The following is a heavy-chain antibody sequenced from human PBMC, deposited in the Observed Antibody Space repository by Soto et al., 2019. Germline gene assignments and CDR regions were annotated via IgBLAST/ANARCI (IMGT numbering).Heavy chain of an antibody. Sequence: QVQLVQSGAEVKKPGSSVKVSCKASGGTFSSYAISWVRQAPGQGLEWMGGIIPIFGTANYAQKFQGRVTITADESTSTAYMELRSLRSEDTAVYYCARGYCISASCYGLDFYYSYGMDVWGQGTTVTVSS. CDR2: IIPIFGTA. CDR3: ARGYCISASCYGLDFYYSYGMDV. V-gene: IGHV1-69*12. D-gene: IGHD2-2*01. J-gene: IGHJ6*02. CDR1: GGTFSSYA.